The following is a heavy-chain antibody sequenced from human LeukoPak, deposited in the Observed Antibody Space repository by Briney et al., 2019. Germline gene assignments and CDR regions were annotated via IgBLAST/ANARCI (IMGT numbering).Heavy chain of an antibody. D-gene: IGHD1-26*01. J-gene: IGHJ4*02. CDR3: ARGEASGY. CDR1: GFTFSSYI. V-gene: IGHV3-48*01. Sequence: GGSLRLSCAASGFTFSSYIMNWVRQAPGKGLEWVSSISSSSAIYYADSVKGRFTISRDNAKNSLYLQLNSLRAEDTAVYYCARGEASGYWGQGTLVTVSS. CDR2: ISSSSAI.